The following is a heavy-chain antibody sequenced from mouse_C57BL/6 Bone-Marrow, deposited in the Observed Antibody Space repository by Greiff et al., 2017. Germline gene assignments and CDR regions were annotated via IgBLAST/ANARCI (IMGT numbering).Heavy chain of an antibody. CDR1: GFSFNTYA. J-gene: IGHJ3*01. Sequence: EVQLQESGGGLVQPKGSLKLSCAASGFSFNTYAMNWVRQAPGKGLEWVARIRSKSNNYATYYADSVKDRFTISRDDSESMLYLQMNTLKTEDTAMYYCVSPSWFAYWGQGTLVTVSA. CDR2: IRSKSNNYAT. V-gene: IGHV10-1*01. CDR3: VSPSWFAY.